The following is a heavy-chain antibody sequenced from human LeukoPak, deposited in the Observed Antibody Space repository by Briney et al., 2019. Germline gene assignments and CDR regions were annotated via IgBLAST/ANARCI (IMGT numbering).Heavy chain of an antibody. D-gene: IGHD3-22*01. V-gene: IGHV3-48*03. CDR1: GFTFRSYE. CDR3: ARESDSGGYRFDY. CDR2: INGGGSRM. Sequence: GGSLRLSCTASGFTFRSYEMIWVRQAAGKGLEWVSYINGGGSRMLYADSVKGRFTISRDDAKNSLYLQMNSLRTEDTGVYSCARESDSGGYRFDYWGQGSLVTVSS. J-gene: IGHJ4*02.